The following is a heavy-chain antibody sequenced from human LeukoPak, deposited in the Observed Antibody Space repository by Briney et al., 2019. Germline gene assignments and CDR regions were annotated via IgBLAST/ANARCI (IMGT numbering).Heavy chain of an antibody. CDR1: GGSFSGYS. CDR2: INHSGST. V-gene: IGHV4-34*01. CDR3: VRGGSRSWDYYNSYYMDV. Sequence: PSETLSLTCAVYGGSFSGYSWTWIRQSPVRGLEWIGEINHSGSTNYNPSLKSRVALAVDPSKNQFSLKLSSVTAADTAMYYCVRGGSRSWDYYNSYYMDVWGKGTSVTVSS. D-gene: IGHD6-13*01. J-gene: IGHJ6*03.